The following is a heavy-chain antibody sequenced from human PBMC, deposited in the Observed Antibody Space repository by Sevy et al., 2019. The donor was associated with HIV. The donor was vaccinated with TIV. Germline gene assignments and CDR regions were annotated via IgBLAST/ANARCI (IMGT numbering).Heavy chain of an antibody. J-gene: IGHJ4*02. V-gene: IGHV3-23*01. CDR1: GFTFSKYS. CDR2: LSFACGRI. D-gene: IGHD2-2*01. CDR3: AREGCSKPHDY. Sequence: GGSLRLSCVASGFTFSKYSMSWVRQTPGKGLEWVSTLSFACGRIYYADSVKGRFTMSRDDSRNTFYLQMDSLRAEDTAIYYCAREGCSKPHDYWGQGTLVPSPQ.